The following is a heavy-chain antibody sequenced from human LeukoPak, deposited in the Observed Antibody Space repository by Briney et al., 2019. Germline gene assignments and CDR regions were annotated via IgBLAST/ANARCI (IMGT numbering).Heavy chain of an antibody. V-gene: IGHV1-69*06. CDR2: IIPIFGTA. CDR1: GGTFSSYA. CDR3: AREGNFDAFDI. Sequence: ASVKVSCKASGGTFSSYAISWVRQAPGQGLEWMGGIIPIFGTANYAQKFQGRVTITADKSTSTAYMELSSLRSEDTAVYYCAREGNFDAFDIWGQGTKVTVSS. D-gene: IGHD1-7*01. J-gene: IGHJ3*02.